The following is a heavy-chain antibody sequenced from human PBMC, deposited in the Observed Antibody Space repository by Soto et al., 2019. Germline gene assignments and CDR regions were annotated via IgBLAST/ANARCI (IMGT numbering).Heavy chain of an antibody. CDR3: AKDQFSQLLYYFDY. CDR1: GFTFSSYA. J-gene: IGHJ4*02. D-gene: IGHD2-2*01. V-gene: IGHV3-23*01. Sequence: GGSLRLSCAASGFTFSSYAMSWVRQAQGKGLEWVSAISGSGGSTYYADSGKGRFTISRDNSKNTLYLQMNSLRAEDTVVYYCAKDQFSQLLYYFDYWGQGTLVTVSS. CDR2: ISGSGGST.